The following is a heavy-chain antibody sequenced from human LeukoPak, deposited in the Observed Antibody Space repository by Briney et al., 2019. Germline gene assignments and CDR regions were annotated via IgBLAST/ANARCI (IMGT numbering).Heavy chain of an antibody. V-gene: IGHV4-59*01. Sequence: SSETLSLTCTVSGGSISSYYWSWIRQPPGKGLEWIGYIYYSGSTNYNPSLKSRVTISVDTSKNQFSLKLSSVTAADTAVYYCARDFNGSGDLDYWGQGTLVTVSS. CDR3: ARDFNGSGDLDY. CDR2: IYYSGST. D-gene: IGHD3-10*01. J-gene: IGHJ4*02. CDR1: GGSISSYY.